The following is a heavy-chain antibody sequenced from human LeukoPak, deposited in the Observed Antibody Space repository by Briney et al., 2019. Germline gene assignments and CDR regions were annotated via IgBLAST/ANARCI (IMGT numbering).Heavy chain of an antibody. V-gene: IGHV1-69*13. CDR1: GGIFSSYA. CDR2: IMPIFGTA. J-gene: IGHJ4*02. CDR3: ARGSSIVVVITPEYYFDY. D-gene: IGHD3-22*01. Sequence: SVKVSCKASGGIFSSYAISWVRQAPGQGLEWMGGIMPIFGTANYAQKFQGRVTITADESTSTAYMELSSLRSEDTAVYYCARGSSIVVVITPEYYFDYWGQGTLVTVSS.